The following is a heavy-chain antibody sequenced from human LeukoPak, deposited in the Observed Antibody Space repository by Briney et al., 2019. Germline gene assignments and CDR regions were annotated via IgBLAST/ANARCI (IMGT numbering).Heavy chain of an antibody. D-gene: IGHD3-9*01. CDR3: ARLDYDILTGADYFDY. CDR1: GGSFSGYY. J-gene: IGHJ4*02. CDR2: INHSGST. Sequence: SETLSLTCAVYGGSFSGYYWSWIRQPPGKGLEWIGEINHSGSTNYNPSLKSRVAISVDTSKNQFSLKLSSVTAEDTAVYYCARLDYDILTGADYFDYWGQGTLVTVSS. V-gene: IGHV4-34*01.